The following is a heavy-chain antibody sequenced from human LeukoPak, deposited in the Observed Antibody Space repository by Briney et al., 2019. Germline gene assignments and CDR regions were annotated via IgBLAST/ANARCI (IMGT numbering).Heavy chain of an antibody. V-gene: IGHV3-30*01. CDR1: GFTFSSYA. Sequence: GGSLRLSCAASGFTFSSYAMHWVRQAPGKGLEWVAVISYDGSNKYYADSVKGRFTISRDNSKNTLYLQMNSLRAEDTAVYYCARDQKGYYGLGSLFDYWGQGTLVTVSS. CDR2: ISYDGSNK. J-gene: IGHJ4*02. CDR3: ARDQKGYYGLGSLFDY. D-gene: IGHD3-10*01.